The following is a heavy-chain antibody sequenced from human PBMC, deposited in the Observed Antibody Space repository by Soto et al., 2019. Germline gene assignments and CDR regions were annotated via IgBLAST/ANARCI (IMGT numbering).Heavy chain of an antibody. CDR1: SPSISSSC. V-gene: IGHV4-4*07. CDR3: ARGEIGNGYGMDV. D-gene: IGHD2-8*01. CDR2: IYPSGST. J-gene: IGHJ6*02. Sequence: PSATLSLTCTLTSPSISSSCWRWIQKPTGVGLEWIGLIYPSGSTNYSSSLKSRVTMSVDTSKNQLSLKLSSVTAADTAVYYCARGEIGNGYGMDVWGQGTTVTVSS.